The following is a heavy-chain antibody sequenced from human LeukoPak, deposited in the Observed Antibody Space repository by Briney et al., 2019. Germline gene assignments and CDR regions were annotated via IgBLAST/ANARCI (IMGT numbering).Heavy chain of an antibody. Sequence: SETLSLTCTVSGGSISSYYWSWVRQPPGKGLEWIGYIYYSGRTNYNPSLKSRVTISVDTSKNQFSLKLSSVTAADTAVYYCAMYSSKYNWFDPWGQGTLVTVSS. J-gene: IGHJ5*02. CDR1: GGSISSYY. CDR3: AMYSSKYNWFDP. D-gene: IGHD6-13*01. V-gene: IGHV4-59*08. CDR2: IYYSGRT.